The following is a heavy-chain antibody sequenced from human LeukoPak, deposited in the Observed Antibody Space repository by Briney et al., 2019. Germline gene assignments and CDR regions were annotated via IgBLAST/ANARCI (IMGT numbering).Heavy chain of an antibody. CDR3: ARGSDYDGSGSYHPQDY. Sequence: ASVKVSCKTSGYTFTGYYMHWGRQTPGHGLERMGWINPNSGGTNNTQKFQGRVTMTRDASSSTGYMELSRLRSDDTAVYYCARGSDYDGSGSYHPQDYWGQGTLVTVSS. J-gene: IGHJ4*02. CDR2: INPNSGGT. V-gene: IGHV1-2*02. D-gene: IGHD3-10*01. CDR1: GYTFTGYY.